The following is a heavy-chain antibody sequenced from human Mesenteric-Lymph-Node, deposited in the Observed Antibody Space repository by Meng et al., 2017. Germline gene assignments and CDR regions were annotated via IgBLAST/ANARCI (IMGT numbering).Heavy chain of an antibody. CDR3: ARDDPTELRQLTIDY. Sequence: EGQLVESGGGLVKPGGSLRLSCAASGFTFSSYSMNWVRQAPGKGLEWVSSISSSSSYIYYADSVKGRFTISRDNAKNSLYLQMNILRAEDTAVYYCARDDPTELRQLTIDYWGQGTLVTVSS. CDR2: ISSSSSYI. D-gene: IGHD1-1*01. CDR1: GFTFSSYS. V-gene: IGHV3-21*01. J-gene: IGHJ4*02.